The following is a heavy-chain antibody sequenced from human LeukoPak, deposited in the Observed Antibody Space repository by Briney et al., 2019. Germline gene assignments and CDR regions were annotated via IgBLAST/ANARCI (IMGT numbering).Heavy chain of an antibody. CDR2: IKEDGSEK. V-gene: IGHV3-7*01. CDR1: GFIFSNYW. D-gene: IGHD1-26*01. Sequence: TGGSLRLSCAASGFIFSNYWMNWVRQAAGKGLEWVANIKEDGSEKYYVDSVKGRFTISRDNAKNSLYLQMNSLRAEDTAVYYCARDKSGSLAPWGQGTLVTVSS. J-gene: IGHJ5*02. CDR3: ARDKSGSLAP.